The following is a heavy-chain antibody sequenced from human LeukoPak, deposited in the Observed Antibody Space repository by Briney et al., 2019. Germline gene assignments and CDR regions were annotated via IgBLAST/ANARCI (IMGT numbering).Heavy chain of an antibody. D-gene: IGHD3-10*01. Sequence: GGSLRLSCVASGFTFSSYAMSWVRQAPGKGLEWVSAISGSGSSGGSTYYADSVKGRFTISRDNSKNTLYLQMNSLRAEDTAVYYCAKDVRITMVRGVPGYWGQGTLVTVSS. J-gene: IGHJ4*02. CDR1: GFTFSSYA. CDR3: AKDVRITMVRGVPGY. V-gene: IGHV3-23*01. CDR2: ISGSGSSGGST.